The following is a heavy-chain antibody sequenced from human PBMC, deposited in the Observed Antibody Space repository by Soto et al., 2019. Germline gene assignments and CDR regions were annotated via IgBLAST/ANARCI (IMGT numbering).Heavy chain of an antibody. CDR3: AKEMENDFWSGNYYGLDV. CDR1: GFTFSIYA. CDR2: ISGSGGRT. J-gene: IGHJ6*02. V-gene: IGHV3-23*01. D-gene: IGHD3-3*01. Sequence: GGSLRLSCAVSGFTFSIYAMAWVRQAPGKGLEWVSGISGSGGRTYYADSVKGWLTISRDNSKNTLYLQMNSLRVEDTAVYYCAKEMENDFWSGNYYGLDVWGQGTTVTVSS.